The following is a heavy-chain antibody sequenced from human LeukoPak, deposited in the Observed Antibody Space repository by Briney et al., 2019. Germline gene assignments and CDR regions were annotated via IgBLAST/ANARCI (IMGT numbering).Heavy chain of an antibody. Sequence: GGSLRLSCAASGFTFSSYAMSWVRQAPGKGLEWVSAISGSGGSTYYADSVKGRFTISRDNSRDTLYLQMNSLRAEDTAVYYCARDRRGADDAFDIWGQGTMVTVSS. CDR3: ARDRRGADDAFDI. D-gene: IGHD1-26*01. CDR1: GFTFSSYA. J-gene: IGHJ3*02. CDR2: ISGSGGST. V-gene: IGHV3-23*01.